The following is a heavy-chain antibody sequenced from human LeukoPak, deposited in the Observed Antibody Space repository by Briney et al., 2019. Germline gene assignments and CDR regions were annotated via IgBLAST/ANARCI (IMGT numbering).Heavy chain of an antibody. Sequence: GGSLRLSCAASGFTFSSYSMNWVRQAPGKGLEWVSSISSSSYIYYADSVKGRFTISRDNAKNSLYLQMNSLRAEDTAVYYCARDLTDIVVVVAATALDYWGQGTLVTVSS. CDR1: GFTFSSYS. V-gene: IGHV3-21*01. J-gene: IGHJ4*02. CDR3: ARDLTDIVVVVAATALDY. CDR2: ISSSSYI. D-gene: IGHD2-15*01.